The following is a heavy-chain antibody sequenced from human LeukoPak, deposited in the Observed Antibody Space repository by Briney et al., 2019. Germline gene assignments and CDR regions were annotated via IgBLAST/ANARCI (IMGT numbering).Heavy chain of an antibody. J-gene: IGHJ4*02. V-gene: IGHV3-11*04. CDR3: ARAVKWDY. CDR1: GFSFTDYY. CDR2: ISSSGTTI. Sequence: GGSLRRSCSASGFSFTDYYMSWIRQSPGKGLEWVSYISSSGTTIYYADSVKGRFTISRDTAKNTLYLQMNSLRVEDTAVYYCARAVKWDYWGQGALVTVSS. D-gene: IGHD1-26*01.